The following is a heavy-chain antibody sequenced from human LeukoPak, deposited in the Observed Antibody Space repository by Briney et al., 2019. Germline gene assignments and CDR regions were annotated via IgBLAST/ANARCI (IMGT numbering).Heavy chain of an antibody. CDR2: NIPIFGTA. V-gene: IGHV1-69*13. CDR1: GGTFSSYA. J-gene: IGHJ5*02. CDR3: ARGIAVAYNWFDP. Sequence: GASVKVSCKASGGTFSSYAISWVRQAPGQGLEWMGGNIPIFGTANYAQKFQGRVTITADESTSTAYMELSSLRSEDTAVYYCARGIAVAYNWFDPWGQGTLVTVSS. D-gene: IGHD6-19*01.